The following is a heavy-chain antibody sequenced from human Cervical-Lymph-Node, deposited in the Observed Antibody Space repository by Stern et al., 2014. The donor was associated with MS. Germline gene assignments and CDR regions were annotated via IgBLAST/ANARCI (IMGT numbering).Heavy chain of an antibody. J-gene: IGHJ3*02. CDR3: AKNMFASYGDRLTFDI. CDR2: ISWNSGSI. V-gene: IGHV3-9*01. Sequence: EVQLVESGGGLVQPGRSLRLSCAASGFTFDDYAMHWVRQAPGKGLAWVSGISWNSGSIGYADSVKGRFTISRDNAKNSLYLQMSSLRTEDTALYYCAKNMFASYGDRLTFDIWGQGTMVTVSS. D-gene: IGHD4-17*01. CDR1: GFTFDDYA.